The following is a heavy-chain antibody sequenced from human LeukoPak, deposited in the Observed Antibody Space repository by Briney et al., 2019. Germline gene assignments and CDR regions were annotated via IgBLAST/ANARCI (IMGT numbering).Heavy chain of an antibody. J-gene: IGHJ3*02. Sequence: PSETLSLTCAVSGGSISSGGYSWSWIRQPPGTGLEWIGYIYRSGSTYYNPSLKSRVTISVDRSKNQFSLKLSSVTAADTAVYYCARGPYSSSFPDAFDIWGQGTMVTVSS. D-gene: IGHD6-6*01. V-gene: IGHV4-30-2*01. CDR2: IYRSGST. CDR3: ARGPYSSSFPDAFDI. CDR1: GGSISSGGYS.